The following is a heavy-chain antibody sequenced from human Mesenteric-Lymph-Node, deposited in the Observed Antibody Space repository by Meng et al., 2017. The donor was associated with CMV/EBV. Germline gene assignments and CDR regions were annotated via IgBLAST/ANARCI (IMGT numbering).Heavy chain of an antibody. J-gene: IGHJ6*02. Sequence: GESLKISCAASGFTFSSYWMSWVRQAPGKGLEWVANIKQDGSEKYYVDSVKGRFTISRDNAKNSLYLQMNSLRAEDTAVYYCARDHPSGAYYDFWSGDTYYYYGMDVWGQGTTVTVSS. CDR2: IKQDGSEK. CDR3: ARDHPSGAYYDFWSGDTYYYYGMDV. V-gene: IGHV3-7*01. D-gene: IGHD3-3*01. CDR1: GFTFSSYW.